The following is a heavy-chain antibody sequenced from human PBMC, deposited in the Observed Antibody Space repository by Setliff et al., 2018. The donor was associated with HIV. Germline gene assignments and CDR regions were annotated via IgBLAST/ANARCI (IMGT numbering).Heavy chain of an antibody. D-gene: IGHD2-21*01. V-gene: IGHV1-2*06. Sequence: ASVKVSCKASGYTFTGYYMHWVRQAPGQGLEWMGRINPNSGGTNSAQKFRGRVTMTRDTSISTAYMELSRLRSDDTAVYFCAKLQEGHVYSHYDSWGQGTLVTVSS. CDR3: AKLQEGHVYSHYDS. J-gene: IGHJ4*02. CDR2: INPNSGGT. CDR1: GYTFTGYY.